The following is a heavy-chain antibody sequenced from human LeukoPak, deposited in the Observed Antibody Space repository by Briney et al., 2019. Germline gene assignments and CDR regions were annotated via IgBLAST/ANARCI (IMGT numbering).Heavy chain of an antibody. CDR2: IGGDGIA. J-gene: IGHJ4*02. CDR3: ARGGPRRGAYFDY. Sequence: GGSLRLSCVASGFTFTDHPMNWVRQAPGKGLEWISYIGGDGIAFYADSVKGRFTASKDDARKSMYLQMNSLRVEDTAVYYCARGGPRRGAYFDYWGQGTLVTVSS. CDR1: GFTFTDHP. V-gene: IGHV3-69-1*01.